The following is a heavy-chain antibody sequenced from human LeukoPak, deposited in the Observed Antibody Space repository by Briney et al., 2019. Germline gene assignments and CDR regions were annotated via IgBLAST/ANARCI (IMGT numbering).Heavy chain of an antibody. Sequence: SETLSLTCNVSGGSISSDYWTWIRQPAGRGLEWIGRIYTTGSTNYNPSLKSRVTMSVDTSKKQFSLNLSSVTAADTAVYYCAREVMAGGVIDYGGREPRVTVSS. J-gene: IGHJ4*02. D-gene: IGHD3-16*01. CDR3: AREVMAGGVIDY. CDR1: GGSISSDY. V-gene: IGHV4-4*07. CDR2: IYTTGST.